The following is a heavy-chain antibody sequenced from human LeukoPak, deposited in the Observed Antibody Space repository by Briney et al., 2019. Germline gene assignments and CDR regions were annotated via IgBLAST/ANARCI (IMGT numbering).Heavy chain of an antibody. CDR3: ARGSRHSGSYFYYYYHMDV. J-gene: IGHJ6*03. V-gene: IGHV4-34*01. CDR1: GGSFSGYN. D-gene: IGHD1-26*01. CDR2: IIHSGST. Sequence: PSETLSLTCAVDGGSFSGYNWSWMRQPPGKGLEWSGEIIHSGSTNYNPSLKSRVTISVDTSKNQFSLKLSSVTAADTAVYYCARGSRHSGSYFYYYYHMDVWGKGTTVTVSS.